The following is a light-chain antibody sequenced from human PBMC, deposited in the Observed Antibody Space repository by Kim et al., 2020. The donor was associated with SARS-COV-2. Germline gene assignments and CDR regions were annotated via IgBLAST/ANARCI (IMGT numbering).Light chain of an antibody. V-gene: IGKV1-39*01. CDR1: QNITGY. CDR2: SAS. CDR3: HQSYSPPHT. Sequence: SASVGDRVTITCRASQNITGYLNWYQQKRGKAPNLLISSASTLQGGVSSRFSGSGSGTDFTLIISSLQPEDRATYYCHQSYSPPHTFGQGTKLEI. J-gene: IGKJ2*01.